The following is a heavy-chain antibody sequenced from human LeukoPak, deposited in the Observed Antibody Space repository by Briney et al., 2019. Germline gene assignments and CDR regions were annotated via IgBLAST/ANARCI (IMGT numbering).Heavy chain of an antibody. J-gene: IGHJ4*02. CDR2: ISGSGGST. Sequence: PGGSLRLSCAASGFTFSSYAMSWVRRAPGKGLEWVSAISGSGGSTYYADSVKGRFTISRDNSKNTLYLQMNSLRAEDTAVYYCAKDLEWDRGNLFDYWGQGTLVTVSS. V-gene: IGHV3-23*01. CDR1: GFTFSSYA. CDR3: AKDLEWDRGNLFDY. D-gene: IGHD1-26*01.